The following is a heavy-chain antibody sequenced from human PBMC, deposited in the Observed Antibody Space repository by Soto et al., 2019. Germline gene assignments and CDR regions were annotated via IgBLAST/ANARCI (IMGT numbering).Heavy chain of an antibody. J-gene: IGHJ4*02. CDR3: ARWDCSGGSCYFDY. V-gene: IGHV1-2*04. CDR1: GYTFTGYY. CDR2: INPNSGGT. D-gene: IGHD2-15*01. Sequence: ASVKVSCKASGYTFTGYYMHWVRQAPGQGLEWMGWINPNSGGTNYAQKFQGWVTMTRDTSISTAYMELSRLRSDDTAVYYCARWDCSGGSCYFDYWGQGTLVTVSS.